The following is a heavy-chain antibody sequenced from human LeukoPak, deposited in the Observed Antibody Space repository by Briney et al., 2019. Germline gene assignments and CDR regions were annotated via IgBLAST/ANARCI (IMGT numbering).Heavy chain of an antibody. CDR1: GGTFSSYA. Sequence: GSSVKVSCKAPGGTFSSYAISWVRQAPGQGLEWMGGIIPIFGTANYAQKFQGRVTITTDESTSTAYMELSSLRSEDTAVYYCATGFSNRGRDYWGQGTLVTVSS. CDR3: ATGFSNRGRDY. J-gene: IGHJ4*02. CDR2: IIPIFGTA. D-gene: IGHD7-27*01. V-gene: IGHV1-69*05.